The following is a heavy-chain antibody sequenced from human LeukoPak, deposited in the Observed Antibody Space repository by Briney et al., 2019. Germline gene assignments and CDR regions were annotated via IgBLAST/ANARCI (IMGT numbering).Heavy chain of an antibody. CDR3: VRDLAFSWEIDY. J-gene: IGHJ4*02. V-gene: IGHV4-38-2*02. CDR1: GYSISSGYY. D-gene: IGHD1-26*01. Sequence: PSETLSLTCSVSGYSISSGYYWGWIRQPPGKGLEWIGSFFHSGSPHYNPSLKSRVTISLDTSKNQFSLKLSSVTAADTAVYYCVRDLAFSWEIDYWGQGTLVTVSS. CDR2: FFHSGSP.